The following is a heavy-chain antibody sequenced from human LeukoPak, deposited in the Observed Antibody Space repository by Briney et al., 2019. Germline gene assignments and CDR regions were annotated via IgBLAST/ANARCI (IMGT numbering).Heavy chain of an antibody. J-gene: IGHJ4*02. Sequence: GGSLRLSCAASGYTFTGYYMHWVRQAPGQGLEWMGWINPNSGGTNYAQKFQGRVTMTRDTSISTAYMELSRLRSDDTAVYYCAGYYDLWSGYYSFDYWGQGTLVTVSS. CDR3: AGYYDLWSGYYSFDY. D-gene: IGHD3-3*01. CDR2: INPNSGGT. V-gene: IGHV1-2*02. CDR1: GYTFTGYY.